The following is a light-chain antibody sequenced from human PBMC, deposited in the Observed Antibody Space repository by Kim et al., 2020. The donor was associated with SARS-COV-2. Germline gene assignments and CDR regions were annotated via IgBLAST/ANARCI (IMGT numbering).Light chain of an antibody. Sequence: SASVGDRVPITCRASQSITNYFNWYQPKPGNDPKLLIYAASSLQSGVPSRFRGSGSGTDFTLTINSLQAEDFATYSCQQSYTTPYTFGQGTKLEI. J-gene: IGKJ2*01. CDR3: QQSYTTPYT. V-gene: IGKV1-39*01. CDR2: AAS. CDR1: QSITNY.